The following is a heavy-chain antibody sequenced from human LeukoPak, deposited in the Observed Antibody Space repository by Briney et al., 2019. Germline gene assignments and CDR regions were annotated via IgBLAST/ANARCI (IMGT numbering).Heavy chain of an antibody. Sequence: GGSLRLXCAASGFTFSSYWMSWVRQAPGKGLEWVANIKQDGSEKYYVDSVKGRFTISRDNAKNSLYLQMNSLRAEDTAVYYCARDSVFGYYDSSGYYSPFDYWGQGTLVTVSS. CDR3: ARDSVFGYYDSSGYYSPFDY. J-gene: IGHJ4*02. V-gene: IGHV3-7*01. D-gene: IGHD3-22*01. CDR2: IKQDGSEK. CDR1: GFTFSSYW.